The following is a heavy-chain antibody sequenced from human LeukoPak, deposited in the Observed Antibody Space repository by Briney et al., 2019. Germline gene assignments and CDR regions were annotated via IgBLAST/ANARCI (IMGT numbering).Heavy chain of an antibody. CDR1: GFTFSSYW. Sequence: PGGSLRFSCAASGFTFSSYWMSWVRQAPGKGLERVANIKQDGSEENFVDSVKGQFTISRDNAKKSLYLQMNSLRAEDTAVYYCARGSSAGASLRHDYWGQGTLVTVSS. D-gene: IGHD1-26*01. V-gene: IGHV3-7*01. J-gene: IGHJ4*02. CDR2: IKQDGSEE. CDR3: ARGSSAGASLRHDY.